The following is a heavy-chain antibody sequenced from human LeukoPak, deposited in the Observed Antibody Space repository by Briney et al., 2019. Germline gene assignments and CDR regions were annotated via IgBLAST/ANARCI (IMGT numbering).Heavy chain of an antibody. CDR2: INGGDYST. J-gene: IGHJ4*02. CDR3: ATANPTPRGINLDS. CDR1: GFTFSTSG. V-gene: IGHV3-23*01. D-gene: IGHD3-10*01. Sequence: GGSLRLSCAASGFTFSTSGMSWVRQAPAKGLEWVSSINGGDYSTYYADSVKGRFTISRDSSKNILYLQMNSLRTDDTAMYYCATANPTPRGINLDSCGQGTLVTVSS.